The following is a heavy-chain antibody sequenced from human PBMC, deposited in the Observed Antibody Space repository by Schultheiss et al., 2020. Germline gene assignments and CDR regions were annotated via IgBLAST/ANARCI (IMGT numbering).Heavy chain of an antibody. Sequence: SETLSLTCTVSGGSISSSSYYWGWIRQPPGKGLEWIGRIYTSGSTNYNPSLKSRVTILVDTSKNQFSLKLSSVTAADTAVYYCARAFDSSAFPFDYWGQGTLVTVSS. V-gene: IGHV4-61*05. CDR1: GGSISSSSYY. J-gene: IGHJ4*02. CDR2: IYTSGST. CDR3: ARAFDSSAFPFDY. D-gene: IGHD3-22*01.